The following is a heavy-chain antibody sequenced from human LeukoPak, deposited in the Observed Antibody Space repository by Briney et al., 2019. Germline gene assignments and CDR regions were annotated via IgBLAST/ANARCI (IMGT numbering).Heavy chain of an antibody. V-gene: IGHV4-59*12. Sequence: PSETLSLTCTVSGGSISSYYWSWLRQPPGKGLEWIGYIYYSGSTYYNPSLKSRVTISVDRSKNQFSLKLSSVTAADTAVYYCARGYGDWAYWGQGTLVTVSS. CDR2: IYYSGST. CDR3: ARGYGDWAY. J-gene: IGHJ4*02. D-gene: IGHD4-17*01. CDR1: GGSISSYY.